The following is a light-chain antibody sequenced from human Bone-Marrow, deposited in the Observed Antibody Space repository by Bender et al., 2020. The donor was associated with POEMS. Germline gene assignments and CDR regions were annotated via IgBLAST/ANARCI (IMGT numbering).Light chain of an antibody. Sequence: QSVLTQPPSVSGAPGQRVTISCSGSRSNIGAGYDVHWYQQIPGAAPKLLIYGNNNRPSGVPDRFSGSQSGTSASLAISGLQAEDESDYYCQSFDGSPSGFFVFGTGAKVTVL. CDR3: QSFDGSPSGFFV. J-gene: IGLJ1*01. CDR2: GNN. CDR1: RSNIGAGYD. V-gene: IGLV1-40*01.